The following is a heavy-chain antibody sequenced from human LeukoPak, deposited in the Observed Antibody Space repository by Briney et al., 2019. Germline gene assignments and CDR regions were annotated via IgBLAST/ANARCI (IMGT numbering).Heavy chain of an antibody. J-gene: IGHJ4*02. CDR3: AKDADIVATSPVDY. V-gene: IGHV3-23*01. Sequence: GGSLRLSCAASGFTFSSYAMSWVRQPPGKGLEWVSAISGSGGSTYYADAVKGRFTISRDNSKNTLYLQMNSLRAEDTAVYYCAKDADIVATSPVDYWGQGTLVTVSS. CDR1: GFTFSSYA. D-gene: IGHD5-12*01. CDR2: ISGSGGST.